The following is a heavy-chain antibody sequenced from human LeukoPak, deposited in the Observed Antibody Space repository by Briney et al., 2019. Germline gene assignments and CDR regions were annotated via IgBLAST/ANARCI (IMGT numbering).Heavy chain of an antibody. J-gene: IGHJ4*02. Sequence: SGGSLRLSCAASGFNFRTYEMNWIRQAPGKGLEWVAYISRSGETIYYADSVKGRFTISRDNGKNSSYLQVSGLRAEDTAFYYCTRDHRGYGSGFSPFYYFDYWGQGTLVTVSS. CDR3: TRDHRGYGSGFSPFYYFDY. D-gene: IGHD5-18*01. CDR1: GFNFRTYE. CDR2: ISRSGETI. V-gene: IGHV3-48*03.